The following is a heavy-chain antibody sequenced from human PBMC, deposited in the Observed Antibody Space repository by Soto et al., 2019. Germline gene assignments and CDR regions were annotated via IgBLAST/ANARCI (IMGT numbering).Heavy chain of an antibody. Sequence: SQTLSLTCAISGDSVSSNSAAWNWIRQSPSRGLEWLGRTYYRSKWYNDYAVSVKSRITINPDTSKNQFSLQLNSVTPEDTAVYYCARAPYCSGGSCYYENWFDPWGQGTLVTV. D-gene: IGHD2-15*01. V-gene: IGHV6-1*01. CDR2: TYYRSKWYN. CDR3: ARAPYCSGGSCYYENWFDP. J-gene: IGHJ5*02. CDR1: GDSVSSNSAA.